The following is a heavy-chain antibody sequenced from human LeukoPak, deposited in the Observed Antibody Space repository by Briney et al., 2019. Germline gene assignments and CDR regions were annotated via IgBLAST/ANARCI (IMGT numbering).Heavy chain of an antibody. Sequence: SETLSLTCTVSGGSISGNAWNWIRQPAGKGLEWIGRILTSGSTNYNPSLKSRVTMSVDTSKNQFSLKLSSVTAADTAVYYCASGYSGYEGRAYYFDYWGQGTLVTVSS. CDR2: ILTSGST. CDR1: GGSISGNA. CDR3: ASGYSGYEGRAYYFDY. J-gene: IGHJ4*02. V-gene: IGHV4-4*07. D-gene: IGHD5-12*01.